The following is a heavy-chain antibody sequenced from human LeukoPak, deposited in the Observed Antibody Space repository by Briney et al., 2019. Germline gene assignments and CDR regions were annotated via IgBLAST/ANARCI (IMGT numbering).Heavy chain of an antibody. Sequence: GGSLRLSCAASGFTFSDYYMSWIRQAPGKGLEWLSYISSGSSYTNYADSVKGRFTISRDNAKNSLYLQMDSLRAEDTAVYYCARDLVRGTSDYWGQGTLVTVSS. CDR3: ARDLVRGTSDY. J-gene: IGHJ4*02. D-gene: IGHD3-10*01. CDR2: ISSGSSYT. V-gene: IGHV3-11*06. CDR1: GFTFSDYY.